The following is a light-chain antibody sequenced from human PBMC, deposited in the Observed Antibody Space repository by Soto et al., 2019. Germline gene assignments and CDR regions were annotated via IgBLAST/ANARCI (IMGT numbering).Light chain of an antibody. CDR3: QQRSNLLT. CDR2: DAS. J-gene: IGKJ4*01. V-gene: IGKV3-11*01. CDR1: QSVSSY. Sequence: EIVMTQSPATLSVSPGETATLSCRASQSVSSYLAWYQQKPGQAPRLLIYDASNRATGIPARFSGSGSGTDFTLTISSLEPEDFAVYYCQQRSNLLTFGGGTKVDIK.